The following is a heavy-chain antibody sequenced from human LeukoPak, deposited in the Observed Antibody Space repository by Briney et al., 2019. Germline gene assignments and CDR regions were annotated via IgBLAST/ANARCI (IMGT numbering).Heavy chain of an antibody. Sequence: GGSLRLSCAASEFTFITYWMSWVGQAAGKGREWVANIKQDGSEKYYVDSVKSRFTISRDNAKNSLYLQMNSLRAEDTAVYYCAELGITMIGGVWGKGTTVTISS. CDR3: AELGITMIGGV. CDR2: IKQDGSEK. J-gene: IGHJ6*04. CDR1: EFTFITYW. V-gene: IGHV3-7*01. D-gene: IGHD3-10*02.